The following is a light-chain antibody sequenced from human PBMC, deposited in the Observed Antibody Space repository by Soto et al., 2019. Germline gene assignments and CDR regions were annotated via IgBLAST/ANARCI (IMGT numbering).Light chain of an antibody. J-gene: IGKJ5*01. CDR1: ESFRSSY. V-gene: IGKV3-11*01. CDR2: GAS. CDR3: QQRSNWPPIT. Sequence: GERVSLSCRAGESFRSSYLTSYQQKPGQAPRLLIYGASTRATGIPARFSGSVSGTDFTLTISSLEPEDFAVYYCQQRSNWPPITFGQGTRL.